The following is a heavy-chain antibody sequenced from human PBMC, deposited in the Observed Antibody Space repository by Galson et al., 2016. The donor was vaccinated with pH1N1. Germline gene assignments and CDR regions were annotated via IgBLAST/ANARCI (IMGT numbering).Heavy chain of an antibody. CDR3: ARLDYGDYSGYFEY. Sequence: IRQPPGKALEWLALIDWDDDKYYSTSLKTRLTISKDTSKDQVVLTMTNVDPVDTATYYCARLDYGDYSGYFEYWGQGTLVTVSS. V-gene: IGHV2-70*01. CDR2: IDWDDDK. D-gene: IGHD4-17*01. J-gene: IGHJ4*02.